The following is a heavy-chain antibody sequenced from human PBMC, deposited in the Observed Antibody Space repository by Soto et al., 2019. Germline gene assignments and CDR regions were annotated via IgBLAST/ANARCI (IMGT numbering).Heavy chain of an antibody. Sequence: QVQLVQSGAEVKKPGASVKVSCKASGYTFTSYGISWVRQAPGQGLEWMGWISAYNGNTNYAQKPQGRVTMNTDTTTSTDYMKLRSLRSDDTAVYYCARGDLTIFGYVITMCAFDIWGQGTMVTVSS. CDR2: ISAYNGNT. J-gene: IGHJ3*02. CDR1: GYTFTSYG. V-gene: IGHV1-18*01. CDR3: ARGDLTIFGYVITMCAFDI. D-gene: IGHD3-3*01.